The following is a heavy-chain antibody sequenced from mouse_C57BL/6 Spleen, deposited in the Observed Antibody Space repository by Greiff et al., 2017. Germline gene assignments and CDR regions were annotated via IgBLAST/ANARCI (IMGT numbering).Heavy chain of an antibody. CDR2: IDPEDGDT. CDR3: TSNYGSPYAMDY. Sequence: EVQLQQSGAELVRPGASVKLSCTASGFNFKDYYMHWVKQRPEQGLEWIGRIDPEDGDTEYAPKFQGKATMTADTSSNTAYLQLSSLTSEDTAVYYCTSNYGSPYAMDYWGQGTSVTVSS. CDR1: GFNFKDYY. V-gene: IGHV14-1*01. D-gene: IGHD1-1*01. J-gene: IGHJ4*01.